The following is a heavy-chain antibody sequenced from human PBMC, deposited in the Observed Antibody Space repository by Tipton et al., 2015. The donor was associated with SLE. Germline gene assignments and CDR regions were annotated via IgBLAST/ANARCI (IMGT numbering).Heavy chain of an antibody. D-gene: IGHD2-2*01. CDR3: ARGDQLLTAFDV. CDR1: GGSFSGYY. CDR2: INHSGST. Sequence: TLSLTCAVYGGSFSGYYCSWIRQSPGKGLEWIGEINHSGSTNYNPSLKSRATISVDTSKNQFSLKLSSVTAADTAVYYCARGDQLLTAFDVWGPGTMVTVSS. V-gene: IGHV4-34*01. J-gene: IGHJ3*01.